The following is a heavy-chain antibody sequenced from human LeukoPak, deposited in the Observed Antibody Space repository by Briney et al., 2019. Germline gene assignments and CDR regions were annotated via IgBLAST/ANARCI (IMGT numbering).Heavy chain of an antibody. J-gene: IGHJ6*02. D-gene: IGHD3-16*01. Sequence: PGGSLRLSCAASVFTFCGYDMNWVRQAPGKGLEWVSYISCSVSTIDYAESLKGRFTISRDNAKNSLYLQMNSLRAEDTALYYCARVLPYSHVLDVWGQGTTVTVS. V-gene: IGHV3-48*03. CDR3: ARVLPYSHVLDV. CDR2: ISCSVSTI. CDR1: VFTFCGYD.